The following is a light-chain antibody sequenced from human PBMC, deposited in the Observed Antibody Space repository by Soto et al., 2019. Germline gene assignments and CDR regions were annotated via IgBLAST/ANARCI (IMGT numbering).Light chain of an antibody. J-gene: IGKJ5*01. CDR2: AAS. V-gene: IGKV1-39*01. Sequence: DIQMTQSPSSLSASVGDRVTITCRASQSISSYLNWYQQKPGKAPKLLIYAASSLQRGVPSRFSGSGSGTDFTFTISSLQSEDFATYYCQQSYSTPPIAFGQGTRLEIK. CDR3: QQSYSTPPIA. CDR1: QSISSY.